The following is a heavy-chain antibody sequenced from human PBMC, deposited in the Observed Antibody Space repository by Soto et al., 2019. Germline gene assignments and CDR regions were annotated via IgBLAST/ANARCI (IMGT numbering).Heavy chain of an antibody. V-gene: IGHV4-31*03. J-gene: IGHJ4*02. CDR1: GGSISSGGYY. CDR2: IYYSGST. Sequence: SETLSLTCTVSGGSISSGGYYWSWIRQHPGKGLEWIGYIYYSGSTYYNPSLKSRVTISVDTSKNQFSLKLSSVTAADTAVYYCVRIGGREKAFHYCGPGTLVTGS. CDR3: VRIGGREKAFHY. D-gene: IGHD1-26*01.